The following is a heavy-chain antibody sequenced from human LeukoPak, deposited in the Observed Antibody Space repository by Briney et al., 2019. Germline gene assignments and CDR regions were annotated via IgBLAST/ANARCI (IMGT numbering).Heavy chain of an antibody. Sequence: SGTLSLTCTVSGDSISSYYWNWIRQPPGKGLEWIGYVYYSGSTKYNPSLKSRLTMSVDTSKKQFFLRLSSVTAADTAVYYCARSASAVDDAFDVWGQGTMVTVSS. CDR1: GDSISSYY. V-gene: IGHV4-59*01. J-gene: IGHJ3*01. D-gene: IGHD2-2*01. CDR3: ARSASAVDDAFDV. CDR2: VYYSGST.